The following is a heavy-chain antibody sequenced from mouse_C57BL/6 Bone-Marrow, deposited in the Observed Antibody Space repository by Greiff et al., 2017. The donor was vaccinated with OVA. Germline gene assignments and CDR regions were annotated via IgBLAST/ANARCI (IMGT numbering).Heavy chain of an antibody. CDR2: IDPSDSYT. CDR3: ARKGGGARIDY. J-gene: IGHJ2*01. CDR1: GYTFTSYW. V-gene: IGHV1-69*01. Sequence: QVQLQQPGAELVMPGASVKLSCKASGYTFTSYWMHWVKQRPGQGLEWIGEIDPSDSYTNYNQKFKGKSTLTVDKSSSTAYMQLSSLTSEDSAVYYCARKGGGARIDYWGQGTTLTVSS. D-gene: IGHD3-1*01.